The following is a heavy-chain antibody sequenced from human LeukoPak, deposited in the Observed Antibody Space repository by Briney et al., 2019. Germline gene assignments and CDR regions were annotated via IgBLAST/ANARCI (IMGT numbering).Heavy chain of an antibody. CDR3: ARDKADGSSPPGWYFDL. CDR2: ISTGNGDT. D-gene: IGHD1-26*01. V-gene: IGHV1-3*03. Sequence: GASVKVSCKASGYTFISNALHWVRQAPGQRLEWMGWISTGNGDTRYPQDFQGRVTITRDTSASTAYMELSNLRSEDMAVYYCARDKADGSSPPGWYFDLWGRGTLVTVSS. J-gene: IGHJ2*01. CDR1: GYTFISNA.